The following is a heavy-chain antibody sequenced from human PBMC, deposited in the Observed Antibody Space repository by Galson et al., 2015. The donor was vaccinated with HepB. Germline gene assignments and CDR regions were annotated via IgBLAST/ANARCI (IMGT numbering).Heavy chain of an antibody. V-gene: IGHV1-69*04. J-gene: IGHJ6*02. D-gene: IGHD2-2*01. CDR3: ARAHIVNERYCSSTTCYGFGMDV. CDR1: GGTSGSYV. CDR2: IIPIIGVV. Sequence: SVKVSCKASGGTSGSYVINWMRQAPGQGLEWMGRIIPIIGVVDYAQRFQGRVTITADKSTSTAYMELSSLRSEDTAVYYCARAHIVNERYCSSTTCYGFGMDVWGRGTTVTVSS.